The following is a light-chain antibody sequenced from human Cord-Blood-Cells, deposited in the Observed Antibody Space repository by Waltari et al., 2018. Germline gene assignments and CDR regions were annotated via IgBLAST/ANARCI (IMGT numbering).Light chain of an antibody. CDR2: GKN. CDR1: SLRSHY. Sequence: SSELTQDPAVSVALGQTVRITCQGDSLRSHYASWYQRKPGQAPVLVIYGKNNRPSGIPDRFSGSSSGNTASLTITGAQAEDEADYYCNSRDSSGNHWVFGGGTKLTVL. J-gene: IGLJ3*02. CDR3: NSRDSSGNHWV. V-gene: IGLV3-19*01.